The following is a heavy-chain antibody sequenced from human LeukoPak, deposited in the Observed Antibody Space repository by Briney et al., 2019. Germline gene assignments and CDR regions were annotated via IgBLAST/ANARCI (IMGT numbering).Heavy chain of an antibody. CDR2: IYTSGST. D-gene: IGHD2-15*01. Sequence: SGTLSLTCTVSGGSISSGSYYWSWIRQPAGKGLEWIGRIYTSGSTNYNPSLKSRVTISVDTSKNQFSLKLSSVTAADTAVYYCAREGGPFDYWGQGTLVTVSS. CDR3: AREGGPFDY. V-gene: IGHV4-61*02. J-gene: IGHJ4*02. CDR1: GGSISSGSYY.